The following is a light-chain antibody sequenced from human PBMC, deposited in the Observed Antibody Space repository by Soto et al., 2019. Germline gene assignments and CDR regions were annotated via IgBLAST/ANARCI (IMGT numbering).Light chain of an antibody. V-gene: IGLV1-51*01. CDR3: ATWDDSLSAWV. J-gene: IGLJ3*02. CDR2: DNT. CDR1: TSNIGNYN. Sequence: QSVLTQPPSVSAAPGQKVTISCSGSTSNIGNYNVSWYQQFPGTAPRPLIYDNTERPSGIPDRFSGSKSGASATLGITGPQTGDEADYYCATWDDSLSAWVFGGGT.